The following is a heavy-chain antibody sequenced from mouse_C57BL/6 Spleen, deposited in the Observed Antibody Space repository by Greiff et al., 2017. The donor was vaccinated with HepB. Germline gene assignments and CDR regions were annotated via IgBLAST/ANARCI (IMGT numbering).Heavy chain of an antibody. D-gene: IGHD3-2*02. CDR1: GFTFSDAW. J-gene: IGHJ2*01. CDR2: IRNKANNHAT. V-gene: IGHV6-6*01. CDR3: TGTAQATDFDY. Sequence: EVKLMESGGGLVQPGGSMKLSCAASGFTFSDAWMDWVRQSPEKGLEWVAEIRNKANNHATYYAESVKGRFTISRDDSKSSVYLQMNSLRAEDTGIYYCTGTAQATDFDYWGQGTTLTVSS.